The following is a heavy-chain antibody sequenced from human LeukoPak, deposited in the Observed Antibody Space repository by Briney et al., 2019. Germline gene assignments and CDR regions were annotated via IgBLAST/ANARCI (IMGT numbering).Heavy chain of an antibody. Sequence: GESLKISCKASGYSFTSYCIGWVRQMPGKGLEWMGIIYPGDSDTTYSPSFQGQVTISVDKSISTAYLQWDSLEASDTAVYYCARPLSRATVARSSRFYWGQGTLVTVSS. CDR1: GYSFTSYC. J-gene: IGHJ4*02. D-gene: IGHD6-19*01. V-gene: IGHV5-51*01. CDR3: ARPLSRATVARSSRFY. CDR2: IYPGDSDT.